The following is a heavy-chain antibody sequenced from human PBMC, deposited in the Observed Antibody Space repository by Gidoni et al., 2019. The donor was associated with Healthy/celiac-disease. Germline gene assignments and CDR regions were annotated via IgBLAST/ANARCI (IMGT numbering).Heavy chain of an antibody. CDR3: AREVNRSTSRKTPNYFDY. CDR1: GGSISSSNW. D-gene: IGHD2-2*01. J-gene: IGHJ4*02. CDR2: IYHSGST. V-gene: IGHV4-4*02. Sequence: GKPSGTLSLTCAVSGGSISSSNWWSWVRQPPGKGLEWIGEIYHSGSTNYNPSLKSRVTISVDKSKNQFSLKLSSVTAADTAVYYCAREVNRSTSRKTPNYFDYWGQGTLVTVSS.